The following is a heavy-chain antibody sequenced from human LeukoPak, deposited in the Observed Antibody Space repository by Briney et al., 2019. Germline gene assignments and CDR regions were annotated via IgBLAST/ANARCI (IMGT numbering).Heavy chain of an antibody. CDR3: ARDRYGLFDH. J-gene: IGHJ4*02. CDR2: INSRSTDI. CDR1: GFTLSEYY. Sequence: GGSLRLSCAASGFTLSEYYMSWIRQVPGKGPEWVSSINSRSTDIQYIDSVKGRFTISRGNAKNSLYLQMNGLRVDDTAIYYCARDRYGLFDHWGQGSLITVSS. V-gene: IGHV3-11*01. D-gene: IGHD3-16*02.